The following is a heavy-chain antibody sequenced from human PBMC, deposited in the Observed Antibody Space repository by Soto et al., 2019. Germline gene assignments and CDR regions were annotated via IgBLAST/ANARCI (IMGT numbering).Heavy chain of an antibody. CDR1: GDSMSSSDYY. V-gene: IGHV4-39*01. CDR3: ARRTVNIRTFYSGLKTHCFDY. J-gene: IGHJ4*02. Sequence: PSETLSLTCAVFGDSMSSSDYYWGWIRQPPGKGLEWIGSIYYSGSTYYNPSLQSRVAISVDTSKNQFSLKLKSVTAADTAIYYCARRTVNIRTFYSGLKTHCFDYWGQGAPVTVSS. CDR2: IYYSGST. D-gene: IGHD6-19*01.